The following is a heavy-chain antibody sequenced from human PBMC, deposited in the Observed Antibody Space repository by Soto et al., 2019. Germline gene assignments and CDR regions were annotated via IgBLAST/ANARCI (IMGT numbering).Heavy chain of an antibody. V-gene: IGHV1-69*01. CDR3: VRVDNRRFDH. Sequence: QVQLVQSGAEVKKPGSSVKVSCKASGGTLSISWVRQAPGQGLEWMGGIIPIFTAPNYAQKFRGRFTITADESTNTTYMQLTSLRSEDTAVYYCVRVDNRRFDHWGQGTLVTVSS. CDR2: IIPIFTAP. CDR1: GGTLS. J-gene: IGHJ5*02.